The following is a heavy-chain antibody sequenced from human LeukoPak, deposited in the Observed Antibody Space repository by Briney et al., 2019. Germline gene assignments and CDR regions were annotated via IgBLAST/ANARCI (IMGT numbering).Heavy chain of an antibody. D-gene: IGHD3-10*01. V-gene: IGHV3-23*01. J-gene: IGHJ4*02. CDR3: AKGADRFGEFDY. CDR1: GFSLSTYA. Sequence: HGGSLRVSCVASGFSLSTYAMSWVRQAPAKGLEWVSGSTGSSGTTSAAVSVRCRFRICRHDYTNTLYLDMLSLRGEDTATYYCAKGADRFGEFDYWGQGTLVSVSS. CDR2: STGSSGTT.